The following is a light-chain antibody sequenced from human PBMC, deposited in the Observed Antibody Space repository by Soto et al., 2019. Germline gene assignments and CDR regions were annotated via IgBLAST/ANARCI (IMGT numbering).Light chain of an antibody. J-gene: IGLJ2*01. CDR2: DVT. CDR1: SSDVGGYTY. V-gene: IGLV2-11*01. CDR3: CSYGGSYTLV. Sequence: QLVLTQPRSVSGSPGQSVTISCTGTSSDVGGYTYVSWYQQHPGKAPKLMIYDVTKRPSGVPDRFSGSKSGNTASLTISGLQAEDEADYYCCSYGGSYTLVFGGGTKVTVL.